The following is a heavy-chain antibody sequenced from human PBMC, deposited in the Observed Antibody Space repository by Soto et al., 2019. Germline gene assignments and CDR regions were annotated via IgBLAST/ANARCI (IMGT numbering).Heavy chain of an antibody. CDR2: INPSGGST. CDR1: GYTFTSYY. Sequence: ASVKVSCKASGYTFTSYYMHWVRQAPGQGLEWMGIINPSGGSTSYAQKFQGRVTMTTDTSTSTVYMELSSLRSEDTAVYYCARVKDDGGNSKIGYYFDYWGQGTLVTVSS. CDR3: ARVKDDGGNSKIGYYFDY. D-gene: IGHD2-21*02. V-gene: IGHV1-46*01. J-gene: IGHJ4*02.